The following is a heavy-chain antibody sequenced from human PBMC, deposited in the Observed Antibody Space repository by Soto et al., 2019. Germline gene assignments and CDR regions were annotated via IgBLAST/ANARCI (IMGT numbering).Heavy chain of an antibody. D-gene: IGHD6-6*01. CDR2: ISAHNGTT. V-gene: IGHV1-18*01. Sequence: QVHLVQSGAEVKKPGASVKVSCKGSGYGFTTYGITWVRQAPGQGLEWMAWISAHNGTTNYAQKLQGRVTVTRDTSTSTAYMELRSLRSDDTAVYYCARGRDGDYWGQGALVTVSS. J-gene: IGHJ4*02. CDR3: ARGRDGDY. CDR1: GYGFTTYG.